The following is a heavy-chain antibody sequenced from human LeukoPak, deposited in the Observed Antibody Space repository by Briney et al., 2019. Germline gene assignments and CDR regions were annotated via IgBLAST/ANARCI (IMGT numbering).Heavy chain of an antibody. CDR2: IYYRGTT. CDR3: ARAPYGQTNGY. J-gene: IGHJ4*02. Sequence: PSETLSLTCSVSGGSISSSYWSWIRQTPGKGLEWIGYIYYRGTTNYNPSLKSRVTISVDTSKNQFSLKLSSVTAADTAVYYCARAPYGQTNGYWGQGTLVTVSS. D-gene: IGHD1-14*01. CDR1: GGSISSSY. V-gene: IGHV4-59*01.